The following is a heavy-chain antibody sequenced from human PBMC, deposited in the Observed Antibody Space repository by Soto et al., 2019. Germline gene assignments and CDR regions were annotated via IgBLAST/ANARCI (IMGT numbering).Heavy chain of an antibody. CDR1: GYTFTSYY. J-gene: IGHJ6*02. D-gene: IGHD2-15*01. Sequence: ASVKVSCKASGYTFTSYYMHWVRQAPGQGLEWMGIINPSGGSTSYAQKFQGRVTMTRDTSTSTVYMELSSLRSEDTAVYYCAREYCSGGSCYRNYYYYGMDVWGQGTTVTVSS. CDR3: AREYCSGGSCYRNYYYYGMDV. V-gene: IGHV1-46*01. CDR2: INPSGGST.